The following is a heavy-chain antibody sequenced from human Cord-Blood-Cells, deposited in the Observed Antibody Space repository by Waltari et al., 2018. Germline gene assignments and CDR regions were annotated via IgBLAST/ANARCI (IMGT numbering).Heavy chain of an antibody. CDR1: GYTLTELS. CDR2: FDPEDGET. CDR3: ATSYYYGSGSYYNY. J-gene: IGHJ4*02. V-gene: IGHV1-24*01. D-gene: IGHD3-10*01. Sequence: QVQLVQSGADGKKPGASVKVSCKVSGYTLTELSMHCVRPAPGKGLEWMGGFDPEDGETIYAQKFQGRVTMTEDTSTDTAYMELSSLRSEDTAVYYCATSYYYGSGSYYNYWGQGTLVTVSS.